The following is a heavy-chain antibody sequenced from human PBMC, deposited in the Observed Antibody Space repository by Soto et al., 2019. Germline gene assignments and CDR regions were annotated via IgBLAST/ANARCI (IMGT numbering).Heavy chain of an antibody. CDR3: ARDRVGAENPLGYYYYGMDV. CDR2: ISAYNGNT. CDR1: GYTFTSYG. Sequence: ASVKVSCKASGYTFTSYGISWVRQAPGQGLEWMGWISAYNGNTNYAQKLQGRVTMTTDTSTSTAYMELRSLRSDDTAVYYCARDRVGAENPLGYYYYGMDVWGQGTTVTVSS. J-gene: IGHJ6*02. D-gene: IGHD1-26*01. V-gene: IGHV1-18*01.